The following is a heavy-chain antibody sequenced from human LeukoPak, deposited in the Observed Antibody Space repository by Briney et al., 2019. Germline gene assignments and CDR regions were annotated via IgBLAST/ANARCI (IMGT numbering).Heavy chain of an antibody. CDR1: GYTFTSYY. CDR3: ARDFWSGYYLDDY. V-gene: IGHV1-46*01. CDR2: INPSGGST. D-gene: IGHD3-3*01. Sequence: ASVKVSCKASGYTFTSYYMHWVRQAPGQGLEWMGIINPSGGSTSYAQKFQGRVTMTRDMSTSTDYMELSSLRSDDTAVYYCARDFWSGYYLDDYWGQGTLVTVSS. J-gene: IGHJ4*02.